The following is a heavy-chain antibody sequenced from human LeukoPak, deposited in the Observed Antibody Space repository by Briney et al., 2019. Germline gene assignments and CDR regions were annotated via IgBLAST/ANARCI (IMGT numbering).Heavy chain of an antibody. D-gene: IGHD5-12*01. CDR3: ARDLFGTYDSDY. Sequence: AGGSLRLSCAASGFNFGIYSLNWVRQAPGKGLEWLSYISAGSTIYYADSVKGRFTISRDNANNLLYLQMNSLRAEDTAVYYCARDLFGTYDSDYWGQGTLVTVSS. V-gene: IGHV3-48*01. J-gene: IGHJ4*02. CDR1: GFNFGIYS. CDR2: ISAGSTI.